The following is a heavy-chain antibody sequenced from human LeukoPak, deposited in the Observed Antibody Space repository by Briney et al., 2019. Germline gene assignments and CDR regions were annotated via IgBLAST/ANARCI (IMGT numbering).Heavy chain of an antibody. CDR1: GFTFSSYG. CDR2: IYSGGST. J-gene: IGHJ4*02. CDR3: ARSSSGEGFDY. D-gene: IGHD6-19*01. V-gene: IGHV3-53*01. Sequence: GGSLRLSCAASGFTFSSYGMHWVRQAPGKGLEWVSVIYSGGSTYYADSVKGRFTISRDNSKNTLYLQMNSLRAEDTAVYYCARSSSGEGFDYWGQGTLVTVSS.